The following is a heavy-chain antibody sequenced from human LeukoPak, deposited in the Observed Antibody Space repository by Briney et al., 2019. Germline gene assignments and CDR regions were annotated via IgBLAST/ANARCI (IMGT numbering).Heavy chain of an antibody. Sequence: SETLSLTCTVSGGSISSYYWSWIRQPPGKGLEWIGYIYYSGRTNYNPSLKSRVTISVDTSKNQFSLKLSSVTAADTAVYYCARTLEWFTPFDYWGQGTLVTVSS. CDR2: IYYSGRT. CDR3: ARTLEWFTPFDY. D-gene: IGHD3-3*01. CDR1: GGSISSYY. V-gene: IGHV4-59*01. J-gene: IGHJ4*02.